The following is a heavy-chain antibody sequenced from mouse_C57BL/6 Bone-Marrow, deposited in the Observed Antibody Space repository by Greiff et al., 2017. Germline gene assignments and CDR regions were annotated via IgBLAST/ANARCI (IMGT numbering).Heavy chain of an antibody. CDR1: GYTFTSYW. CDR2: IYPGSGST. Sequence: QVQLQQPGAELVKPGASVKMSCKASGYTFTSYWITWVKQRPGQGLEWIGDIYPGSGSTNYNEKFKSKATLTVDKSSSTAYMELRSLTSEDSAVYFCARKLRAYWGQGILVTVSA. D-gene: IGHD1-1*01. V-gene: IGHV1-55*01. CDR3: ARKLRAY. J-gene: IGHJ3*01.